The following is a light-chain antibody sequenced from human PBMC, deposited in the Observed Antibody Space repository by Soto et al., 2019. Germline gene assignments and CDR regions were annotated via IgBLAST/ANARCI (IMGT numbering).Light chain of an antibody. J-gene: IGLJ1*01. CDR3: CSHAGSYTFV. V-gene: IGLV2-11*01. CDR1: SSDVAKYDY. Sequence: QSALTQPRSVSGSPGQSVTISCTGTSSDVAKYDYVSWYQQSPGKAPKLLIYDVSKRPSGVPDRFSGSKFGITASLTISDLRAEDDADYFCCSHAGSYTFVFGTGTKLTVL. CDR2: DVS.